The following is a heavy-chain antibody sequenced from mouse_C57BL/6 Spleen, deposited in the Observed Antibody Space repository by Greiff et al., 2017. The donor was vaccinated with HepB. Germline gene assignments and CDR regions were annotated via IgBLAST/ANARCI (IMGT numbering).Heavy chain of an antibody. CDR3: ARRDYYCSSPAWFAY. CDR1: GFTFSDYG. J-gene: IGHJ3*01. D-gene: IGHD1-1*01. CDR2: ISSGSSTI. V-gene: IGHV5-17*01. Sequence: EVQVVESGGGLVKPGGSLKLSCAASGFTFSDYGMHWVRQAPEKGLEWVAYISSGSSTIYYADTVKGRFTISRDNAKNTLFLQMTSLRSEDTAMYYCARRDYYCSSPAWFAYWGQGTLVTVSA.